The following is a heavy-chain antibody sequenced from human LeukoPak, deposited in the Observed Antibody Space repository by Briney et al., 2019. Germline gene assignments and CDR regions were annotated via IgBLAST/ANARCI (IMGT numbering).Heavy chain of an antibody. CDR1: GFTFSSYS. CDR2: ISSSSSYI. V-gene: IGHV3-21*01. Sequence: GGSLRLSCAASGFTFSSYSMNWVRQAPGKGLEWVSSISSSSSYIYYADSVKGRFTISRGNAKNSLYLQMNSLRAEDTAVYYCAKEADGSALDYYFDYWGQGTLVTVSS. CDR3: AKEADGSALDYYFDY. D-gene: IGHD5-24*01. J-gene: IGHJ4*02.